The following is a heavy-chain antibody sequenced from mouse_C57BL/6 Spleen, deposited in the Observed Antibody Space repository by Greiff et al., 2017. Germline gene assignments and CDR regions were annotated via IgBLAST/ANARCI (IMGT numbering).Heavy chain of an antibody. CDR2: IWSGGST. Sequence: QVQLKESGPGLVQPSPSLSITCTVSGFSLTSYGVHWVRQSPGKGLEWLGVIWSGGSTDYNAAFISRLSISKDNSKSQVFFKMNSLQADDTAIYYCARSGYDYDAELAYWGQGTLVTVSA. CDR1: GFSLTSYG. CDR3: ARSGYDYDAELAY. D-gene: IGHD2-4*01. J-gene: IGHJ3*01. V-gene: IGHV2-2*01.